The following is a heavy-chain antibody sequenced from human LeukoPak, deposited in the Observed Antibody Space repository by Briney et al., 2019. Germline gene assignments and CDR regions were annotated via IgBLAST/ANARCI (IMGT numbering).Heavy chain of an antibody. Sequence: GGSLRLSCAASGFTFSSYAMHWVRQAPGKGLEWVAVISYDGSNKYYADSVKGRFTISRDNSKNTLYLQMNSLRAEDTAVYYCARGPFYGDFHFDYWGQGTLVTVSS. V-gene: IGHV3-30-3*01. CDR1: GFTFSSYA. CDR3: ARGPFYGDFHFDY. CDR2: ISYDGSNK. D-gene: IGHD4-17*01. J-gene: IGHJ4*02.